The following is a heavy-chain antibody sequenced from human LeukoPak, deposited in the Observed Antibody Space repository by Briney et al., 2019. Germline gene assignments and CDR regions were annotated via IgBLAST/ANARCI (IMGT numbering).Heavy chain of an antibody. V-gene: IGHV3-74*01. Sequence: GGSLRPSCAASGFTFSNFWMHWVRQAPGKGLVWVALIYGDGSFTRYADSVKGRFTISRDNSKNTLYLQMNSLRAEDTAVYYCAKFNGDSVYFDYWGQGTLVTVSS. CDR2: IYGDGSFT. CDR1: GFTFSNFW. J-gene: IGHJ4*02. D-gene: IGHD7-27*01. CDR3: AKFNGDSVYFDY.